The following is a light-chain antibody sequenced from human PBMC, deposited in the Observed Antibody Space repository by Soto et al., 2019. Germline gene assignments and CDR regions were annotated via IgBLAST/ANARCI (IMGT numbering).Light chain of an antibody. CDR3: QQLFDSPIT. CDR2: AAS. J-gene: IGKJ5*01. CDR1: QVISTS. V-gene: IGKV1-9*01. Sequence: DIPLTQSPSFLSPSIGEIVTITCRASQVISTSLAWYQVKPGKAPKLLIYAASTLESGVPSRFSATASGTEFSLTITSLQPEDFATYYCQQLFDSPITFGQGTRLEIK.